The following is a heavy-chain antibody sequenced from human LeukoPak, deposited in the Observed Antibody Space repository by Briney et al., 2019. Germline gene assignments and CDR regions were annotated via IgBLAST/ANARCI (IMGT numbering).Heavy chain of an antibody. J-gene: IGHJ5*02. CDR2: INPSGGST. CDR3: ATGPPDYRHGNWFDP. D-gene: IGHD4-11*01. Sequence: GASVKVSCKASGYTFTSYYMHWVRQAPGQGLEWMGIINPSGGSTSYAQKFQGRVTMTRDTSTSTVYMELSSLRSEDTAVYYCATGPPDYRHGNWFDPWGQGTLVTVSS. CDR1: GYTFTSYY. V-gene: IGHV1-46*01.